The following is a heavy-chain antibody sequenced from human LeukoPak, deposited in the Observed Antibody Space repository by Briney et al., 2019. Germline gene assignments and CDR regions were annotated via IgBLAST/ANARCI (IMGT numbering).Heavy chain of an antibody. CDR1: GYTFTGYY. J-gene: IGHJ5*02. Sequence: ASVKVSCKASGYTFTGYYMHGVRQAPGQGLEWMGWMNPNSGNTGYAQKFQGRVTMTRNTSISTAYMELSSLRSEDTAVYYCARAQDSSPHLNWFDPWGQGTLVTVSS. CDR2: MNPNSGNT. CDR3: ARAQDSSPHLNWFDP. V-gene: IGHV1-8*02. D-gene: IGHD6-13*01.